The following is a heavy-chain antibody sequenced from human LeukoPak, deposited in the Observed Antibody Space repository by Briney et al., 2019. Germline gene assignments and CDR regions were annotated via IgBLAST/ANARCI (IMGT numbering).Heavy chain of an antibody. CDR2: IYSGGST. V-gene: IGHV3-66*01. CDR3: ARGLYSSGYYYDAFDI. CDR1: GFTVSSNY. Sequence: GGSLRLSCAASGFTVSSNYMSWVRQAPGKGLEWVSVIYSGGSTYYADSVKGRFTISRDNSKNTLYLQMNSLRAEGTAVYYCARGLYSSGYYYDAFDIWGQGTMVTVSS. D-gene: IGHD3-22*01. J-gene: IGHJ3*02.